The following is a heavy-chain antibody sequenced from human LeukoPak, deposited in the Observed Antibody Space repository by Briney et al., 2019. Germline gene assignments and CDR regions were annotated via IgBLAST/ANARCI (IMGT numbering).Heavy chain of an antibody. D-gene: IGHD3-10*01. CDR2: IGTAGDT. CDR3: ARSSMVRGVFDY. Sequence: AGGSLRLSCAASGFTLSSYDMHWVRQATGKGLEWVSAIGTAGDTYYPGSVKGRFTISRENAKNSLYLQMNSLRAEDTAVYYCARSSMVRGVFDYWGQGTLVTVSS. CDR1: GFTLSSYD. J-gene: IGHJ4*02. V-gene: IGHV3-13*01.